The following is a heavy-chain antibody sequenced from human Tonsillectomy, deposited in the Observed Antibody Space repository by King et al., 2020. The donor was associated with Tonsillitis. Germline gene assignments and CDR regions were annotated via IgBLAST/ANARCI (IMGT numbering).Heavy chain of an antibody. CDR3: AKECPRGLFPLYWFDP. CDR1: GDSISDYY. CDR2: IYTSGSP. V-gene: IGHV4-4*07. D-gene: IGHD2-15*01. Sequence: QLQESGPGLVKPSETLSLTCTVSGDSISDYYWNWIRQPAGKGLEWIGRIYTSGSPTYNPSLKTRVTMSIDTSNKQLSLKLSSVTAADTAIYYCAKECPRGLFPLYWFDPWGQGTLVTVSS. J-gene: IGHJ5*02.